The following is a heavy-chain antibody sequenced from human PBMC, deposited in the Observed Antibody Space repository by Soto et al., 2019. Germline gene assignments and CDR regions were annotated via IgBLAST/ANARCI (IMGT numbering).Heavy chain of an antibody. CDR2: IHYSGRT. J-gene: IGHJ4*02. Sequence: QVQLQESGPGLVKPSETLSLSCTVSGGSISPHYWTWIRQPPGKGLEYIGYIHYSGRTDYNPSLKTRVSISVDTSTNQFSLRLNSVTSADTAVYYCARLTGSPTRFDYWGQGILVTVSS. D-gene: IGHD1-26*01. CDR1: GGSISPHY. V-gene: IGHV4-59*11. CDR3: ARLTGSPTRFDY.